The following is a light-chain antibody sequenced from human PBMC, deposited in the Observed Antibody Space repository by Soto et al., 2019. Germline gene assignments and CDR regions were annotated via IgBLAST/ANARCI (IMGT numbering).Light chain of an antibody. J-gene: IGLJ2*01. CDR2: DND. Sequence: QSVLTQPPSVSAAPGQKVTISCSGSSSNIGNNYVSWYQQLPGTAPKLVIYDNDKRPSGIPDRFSGSKSGTSATLAITGLQTGDEADYYCGTLDGSLSALFGGGTKVTVL. V-gene: IGLV1-51*01. CDR3: GTLDGSLSAL. CDR1: SSNIGNNY.